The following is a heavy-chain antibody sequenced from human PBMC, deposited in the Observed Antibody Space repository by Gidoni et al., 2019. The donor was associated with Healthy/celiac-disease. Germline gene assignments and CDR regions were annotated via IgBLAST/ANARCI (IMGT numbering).Heavy chain of an antibody. V-gene: IGHV3-48*01. CDR2: ISSSRSTI. Sequence: EVQMVESGGGLVQPGGSLRLSCAASGFTFSSYSMNWVRQAPGKGLEWVAYISSSRSTIYYAGSVKGRFTISRDNAKNSLYLQMNSLRAEDTAVYYCARDSSGYYGGFSDYWGQGTLVTVSS. CDR3: ARDSSGYYGGFSDY. CDR1: GFTFSSYS. J-gene: IGHJ4*02. D-gene: IGHD3-22*01.